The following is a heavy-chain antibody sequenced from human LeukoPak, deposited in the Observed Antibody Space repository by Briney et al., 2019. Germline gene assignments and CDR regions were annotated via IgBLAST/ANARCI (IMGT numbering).Heavy chain of an antibody. CDR3: ARADFSGYNMYYFDY. J-gene: IGHJ4*02. V-gene: IGHV4-30-4*01. Sequence: SQTLSLTCTVSGDSISSGDYYWSWIRQPPGKGLEWIGYIYYSGSTYYNPSLKSRVTISVDTSKNQFSLKLSSVTAADTAVYYCARADFSGYNMYYFDYWGQGTLVTVSS. CDR2: IYYSGST. CDR1: GDSISSGDYY. D-gene: IGHD6-25*01.